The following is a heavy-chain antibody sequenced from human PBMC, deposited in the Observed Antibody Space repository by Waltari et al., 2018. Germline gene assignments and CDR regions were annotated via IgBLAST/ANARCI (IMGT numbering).Heavy chain of an antibody. J-gene: IGHJ2*01. V-gene: IGHV4-31*03. D-gene: IGHD4-17*01. CDR2: MYYSGRT. CDR3: ARGDYGGNSGPYWYFDL. Sequence: QVQLQESGPGLVKPSQTLSLHCTFPVGSIHIGGYYWSWIRQHPGKGLEWIGDMYYSGRTYYSPSRRSRVTISVDTSKNQFSLKLTSVIAADTAVYYCARGDYGGNSGPYWYFDLWGRGTLVTVSS. CDR1: VGSIHIGGYY.